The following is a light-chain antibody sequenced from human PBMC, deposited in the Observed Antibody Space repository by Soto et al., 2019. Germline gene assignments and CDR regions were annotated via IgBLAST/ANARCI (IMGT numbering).Light chain of an antibody. CDR2: MAS. V-gene: IGKV1-5*03. CDR1: QSISRW. J-gene: IGKJ1*01. Sequence: DIQMTQSPSTLSAYVGDRVTITCRASQSISRWLAWYQQKPGKAPNLLIYMASVLASGVPPRFSGSGSGTAFTLTISSLQPDDSATYYCQEYDSFWTFGQGTKVEIK. CDR3: QEYDSFWT.